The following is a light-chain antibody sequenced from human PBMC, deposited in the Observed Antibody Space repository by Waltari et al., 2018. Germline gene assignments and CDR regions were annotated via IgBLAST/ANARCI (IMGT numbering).Light chain of an antibody. Sequence: EIALTQSPGTLSLSPGERATLSCRASQTITGSWLTWYQRKPGQAPRLLIYGASFRATGIPVRFSGSGSGTDFTLTISRLEPEDFAVYYCQQYDGSSVTFGGGTKVEVK. CDR1: QTITGSW. J-gene: IGKJ4*01. CDR2: GAS. CDR3: QQYDGSSVT. V-gene: IGKV3-20*01.